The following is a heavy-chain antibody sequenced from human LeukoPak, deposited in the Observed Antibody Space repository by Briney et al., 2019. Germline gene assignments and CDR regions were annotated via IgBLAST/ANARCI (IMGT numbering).Heavy chain of an antibody. CDR3: AKDRRVLPVAIEGDY. Sequence: GGSLRLSCAVSGFTVSSNYMSWVRQAPGKGLEWVSVIFSGGGTYYADSVKGRFTISRDNFKNTLYLQMNSLRAEDTAMYYCAKDRRVLPVAIEGDYWGQGTLVTVSS. CDR2: IFSGGGT. J-gene: IGHJ4*02. CDR1: GFTVSSNY. V-gene: IGHV3-53*01. D-gene: IGHD2-2*02.